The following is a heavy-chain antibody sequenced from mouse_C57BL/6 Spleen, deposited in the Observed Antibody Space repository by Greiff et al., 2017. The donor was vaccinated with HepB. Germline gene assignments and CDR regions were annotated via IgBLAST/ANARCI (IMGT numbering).Heavy chain of an antibody. V-gene: IGHV1-61*01. CDR3: ASGDYDGYAMDY. CDR1: GYTFTSYW. J-gene: IGHJ4*01. Sequence: VQLQQSGAELVRPGSSVKLSCKASGYTFTSYWMDWVKQRPGQGLEWIGNIYPSDSETHYNQKFKDKATLTVDKSSSTAYMQLSSLTSEDSAVYYCASGDYDGYAMDYWGQGTSVTVSS. D-gene: IGHD2-4*01. CDR2: IYPSDSET.